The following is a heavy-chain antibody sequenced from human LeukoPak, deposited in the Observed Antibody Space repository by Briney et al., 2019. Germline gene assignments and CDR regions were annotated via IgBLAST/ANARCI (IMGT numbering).Heavy chain of an antibody. CDR1: GFSLSTSGVG. V-gene: IGHV2-5*01. CDR2: IYWNDDK. J-gene: IGHJ5*02. CDR3: AHTSEELDRHGRLSNWFDP. Sequence: SGPTLVKPTQTLTLTCTFSGFSLSTSGVGVGWIRQPPGKALEWLALIYWNDDKRYSPSLKSRLTITKDTPKNQVVLTMTNMDPADTATYYCAHTSEELDRHGRLSNWFDPWGQGTLVTVSS. D-gene: IGHD1-26*01.